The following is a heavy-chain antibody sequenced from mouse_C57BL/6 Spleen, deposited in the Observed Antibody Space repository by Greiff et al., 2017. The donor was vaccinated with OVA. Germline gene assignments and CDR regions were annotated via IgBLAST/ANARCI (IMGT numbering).Heavy chain of an antibody. CDR3: AREGRSNPRYFYV. J-gene: IGHJ1*03. V-gene: IGHV1-63*01. CDR1: GYTFTNYW. D-gene: IGHD2-5*01. CDR2: IYPGGGST. Sequence: QVQLQQSGAELVRPGTSVKMSCKASGYTFTNYWIGWAKQRPGHGLEWIGDIYPGGGSTNYNEKFKGKATLTADTSSSTAYMQFSSLTSEDSAIDYCAREGRSNPRYFYVWGTGTTVTVSS.